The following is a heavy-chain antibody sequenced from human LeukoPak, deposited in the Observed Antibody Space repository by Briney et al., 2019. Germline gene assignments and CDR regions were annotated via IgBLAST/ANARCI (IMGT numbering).Heavy chain of an antibody. J-gene: IGHJ4*02. D-gene: IGHD3-10*01. CDR1: GFTFTTYS. CDR3: AKLGGSGSYTD. Sequence: TGGSLRLSCEASGFTFTTYSMTWVRQAPGKGLEWVSIISSGSSAIFSADALKGRFTISRDDAKNLLYLDMNSLRAEDTAVYYCAKLGGSGSYTDWGQGTLVTVSS. V-gene: IGHV3-21*01. CDR2: ISSGSSAI.